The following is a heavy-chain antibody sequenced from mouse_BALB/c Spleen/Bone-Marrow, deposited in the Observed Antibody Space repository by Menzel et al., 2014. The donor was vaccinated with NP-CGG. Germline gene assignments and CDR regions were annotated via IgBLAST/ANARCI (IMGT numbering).Heavy chain of an antibody. CDR3: ARMHYYGCVAY. Sequence: EVKVEESGGGLVQPGGSLKLSCAASGFDFSRYWMSWVRQAPGKGLEWIGEINPDSSTINYTPSLKDKFIISRDNAKNTLYLQMSKVRAEDTALYYCARMHYYGCVAYWGQGTLVTVSA. J-gene: IGHJ3*01. CDR2: INPDSSTI. V-gene: IGHV4-1*02. D-gene: IGHD1-2*01. CDR1: GFDFSRYW.